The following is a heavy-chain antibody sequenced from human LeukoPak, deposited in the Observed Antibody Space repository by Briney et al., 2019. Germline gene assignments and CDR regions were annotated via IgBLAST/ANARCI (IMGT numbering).Heavy chain of an antibody. CDR2: FNLGDSDT. J-gene: IGHJ5*02. Sequence: GESLKISCEASGHSFTNHWIGWVRQMPGKGLEWMGIFNLGDSDTKYSPSFQGQVTISLDKSISTAYLQWRSLKASDTAMYYCARRRYSGSPNWFDPWGQGTLVTVSS. CDR3: ARRRYSGSPNWFDP. V-gene: IGHV5-51*01. D-gene: IGHD1-26*01. CDR1: GHSFTNHW.